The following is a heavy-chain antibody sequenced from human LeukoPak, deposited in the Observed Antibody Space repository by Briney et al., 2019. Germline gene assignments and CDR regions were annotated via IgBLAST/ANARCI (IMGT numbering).Heavy chain of an antibody. CDR2: IGTGGDT. J-gene: IGHJ4*02. V-gene: IGHV3-13*01. D-gene: IGHD4-17*01. CDR1: GFTFSSYA. Sequence: GGSLRLSCAASGFTFSSYAMHWVRQVRGKGLEWVLAIGTGGDTHYADSVKGRFTIFRDNAKNSFFLQMNNLRAGDTAVYYCARGYGSAHYYFDLWGRGTQVSVSS. CDR3: ARGYGSAHYYFDL.